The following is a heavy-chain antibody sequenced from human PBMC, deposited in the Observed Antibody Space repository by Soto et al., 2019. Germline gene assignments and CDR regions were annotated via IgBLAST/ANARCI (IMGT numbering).Heavy chain of an antibody. CDR3: ARDRYDFWSGYYRAAFDY. CDR2: ISSSGSTI. V-gene: IGHV3-11*01. CDR1: GFTFSDYY. Sequence: GGSLRLSCAASGFTFSDYYMSWIRQAPGKGLEWVSYISSSGSTIYYADSVKGRFTISRDNAKNSLYLQMNSLRAEDTAVYYCARDRYDFWSGYYRAAFDYWGQGTLVTVSS. J-gene: IGHJ4*02. D-gene: IGHD3-3*01.